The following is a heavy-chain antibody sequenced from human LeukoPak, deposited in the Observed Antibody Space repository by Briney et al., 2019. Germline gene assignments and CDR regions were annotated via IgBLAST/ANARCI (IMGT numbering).Heavy chain of an antibody. J-gene: IGHJ3*02. V-gene: IGHV4-39*07. CDR3: ARGRGYYDSSGYLDAFDI. Sequence: SETLSLTCTVSGGSISSSSYYWGWIRQPPGKGLEWIGSIYYSGSTNYNPSLKSRVTMSVDTSKNQFSLKLSSVTAADTAVYYCARGRGYYDSSGYLDAFDIWGQGTMVTVSS. CDR1: GGSISSSSYY. D-gene: IGHD3-22*01. CDR2: IYYSGST.